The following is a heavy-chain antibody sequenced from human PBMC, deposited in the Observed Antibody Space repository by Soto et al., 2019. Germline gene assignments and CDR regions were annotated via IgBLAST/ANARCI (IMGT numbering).Heavy chain of an antibody. Sequence: GGSLILSCAASGFTFSSYGMHWVRQAQGKGLEWVTFISYDGSNKYYADSVKGRVTVSRDNSKNTQYLQMNSLRAEDTAVYYCATGGNSFGYAYWGQGTLVTVSS. CDR1: GFTFSSYG. CDR2: ISYDGSNK. CDR3: ATGGNSFGYAY. D-gene: IGHD5-18*01. V-gene: IGHV3-30*03. J-gene: IGHJ4*02.